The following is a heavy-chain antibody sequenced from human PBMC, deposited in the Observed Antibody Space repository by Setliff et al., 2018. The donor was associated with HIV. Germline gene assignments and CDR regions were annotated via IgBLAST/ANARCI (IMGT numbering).Heavy chain of an antibody. CDR1: GGSISSYY. D-gene: IGHD4-17*01. CDR2: IYTSGNT. Sequence: SETLSLTCTVSGGSISSYYWSWIRQPAGKGLEWIGRIYTSGNTNYNPSLKSRVTISVDTSKNQFSLKLSSVTAADTAVYYCARVRQVSDYGDYDYYFDYWGQGTLVTVSS. CDR3: ARVRQVSDYGDYDYYFDY. J-gene: IGHJ4*02. V-gene: IGHV4-4*07.